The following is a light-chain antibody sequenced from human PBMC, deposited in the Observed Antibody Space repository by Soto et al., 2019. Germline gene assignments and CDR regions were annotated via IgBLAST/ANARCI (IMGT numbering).Light chain of an antibody. CDR2: TGS. CDR3: QQANSFPLS. V-gene: IGKV1-12*01. J-gene: IGKJ4*01. Sequence: DIQMPQSPSSVSASGGDRVSSTCRASQGISSWLAWYQQKPGRAPKLLIYTGSSLQSGVPSRLSGTGSGTDFTLTISSLQPEDVATYYCQQANSFPLSYGGGTKVEIK. CDR1: QGISSW.